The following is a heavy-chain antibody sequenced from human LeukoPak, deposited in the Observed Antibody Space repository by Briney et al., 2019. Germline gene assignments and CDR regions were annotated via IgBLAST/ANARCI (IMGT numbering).Heavy chain of an antibody. J-gene: IGHJ3*02. CDR3: AKDNSAYDYGDYVEERGAAFDI. V-gene: IGHV3-30*02. D-gene: IGHD4-17*01. CDR1: GFTFSNHG. CDR2: IWYDGSNK. Sequence: GGSLRLSCAASGFTFSNHGMHWVRQAPGKGPEWVALIWYDGSNKYYGESVKGRFTISRDNSKNTLYLQMNSLRAEDTAVYYCAKDNSAYDYGDYVEERGAAFDIWGQGTMVIVSS.